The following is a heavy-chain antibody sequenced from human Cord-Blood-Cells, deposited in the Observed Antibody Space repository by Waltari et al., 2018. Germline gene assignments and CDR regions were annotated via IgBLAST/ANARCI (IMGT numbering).Heavy chain of an antibody. J-gene: IGHJ4*02. CDR3: ASLGLSGS. D-gene: IGHD6-19*01. Sequence: QVQLQQWGAGLLKPSETLSLTCAVYGGSISGYYWSWIRQPPGKGLEWIGEINHSGSTNYNPSLKSRVTISVDTSKNQFSLKLSSVTAADTAVYYCASLGLSGSWGQGTLVTVSS. CDR1: GGSISGYY. CDR2: INHSGST. V-gene: IGHV4-34*01.